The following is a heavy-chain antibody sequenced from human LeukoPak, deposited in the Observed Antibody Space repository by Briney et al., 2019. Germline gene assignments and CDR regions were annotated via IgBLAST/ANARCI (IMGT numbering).Heavy chain of an antibody. V-gene: IGHV3-21*01. Sequence: PGGSLRLSCAASGVTFSSYSMNWVRQAPGKGLEWVSSISSSSSYIYYADSVKGRFTISRDNAKNSLYLQMNSLRAEDTAVYYCARAGKTGADYWGQGTLVTVSS. CDR3: ARAGKTGADY. J-gene: IGHJ4*02. D-gene: IGHD3-9*01. CDR2: ISSSSSYI. CDR1: GVTFSSYS.